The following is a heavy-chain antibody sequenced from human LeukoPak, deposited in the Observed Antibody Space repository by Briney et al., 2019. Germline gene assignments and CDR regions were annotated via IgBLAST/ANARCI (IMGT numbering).Heavy chain of an antibody. D-gene: IGHD5-24*01. V-gene: IGHV3-11*01. J-gene: IGHJ4*02. CDR1: GFTFSDYY. CDR3: ARYSRDGYNWVDY. Sequence: GGSLRLSCAASGFTFSDYYMSWIRQAPGKGLEWVSYISSSGSTIYYADSVKGRFTISRDNAKNSLYLQMNSLRAEDTAVYYCARYSRDGYNWVDYWGQGTLVTVSS. CDR2: ISSSGSTI.